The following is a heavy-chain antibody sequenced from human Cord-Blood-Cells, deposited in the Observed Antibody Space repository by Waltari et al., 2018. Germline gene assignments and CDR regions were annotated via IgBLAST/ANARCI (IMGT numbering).Heavy chain of an antibody. V-gene: IGHV4-39*01. CDR2: SYYSGSP. CDR3: ARLTDFYFDY. Sequence: QLQLQESGPGLVKPSETLSLTCTVSGGSISSSSYYWGWIRQPPGKGLEWIWSSYYSGSPYYNPSLKSRVTISVDTSKNQFSLKLSSVTAADTAVYYCARLTDFYFDYWGQGTLVTVSS. J-gene: IGHJ4*02. CDR1: GGSISSSSYY. D-gene: IGHD3-3*01.